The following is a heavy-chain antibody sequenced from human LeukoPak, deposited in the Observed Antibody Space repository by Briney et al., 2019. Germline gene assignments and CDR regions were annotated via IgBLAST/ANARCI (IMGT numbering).Heavy chain of an antibody. D-gene: IGHD2-15*01. V-gene: IGHV4-4*07. Sequence: SETLSLTCTVSGGSISSYYWSWIRQPAGKGLEWIGRIYTSGSTNYNPSLKSRVTMSVDTSKNQFSLKLSSVTAADTAVYYCARSSHCSGGSCHPLDQHWGQGTLVTVSS. CDR1: GGSISSYY. CDR2: IYTSGST. J-gene: IGHJ1*01. CDR3: ARSSHCSGGSCHPLDQH.